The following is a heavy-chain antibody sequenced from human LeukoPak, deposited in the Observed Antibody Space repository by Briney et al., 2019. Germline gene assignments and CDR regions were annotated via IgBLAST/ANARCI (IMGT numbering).Heavy chain of an antibody. CDR3: ARVMVAATSYYYYGMDV. CDR1: GFTFSSYS. V-gene: IGHV3-21*01. J-gene: IGHJ6*02. CDR2: ISSSSSYI. D-gene: IGHD2-15*01. Sequence: PGGSLRLSCAASGFTFSSYSMKWVRQAPGKGLEWVSSISSSSSYIYYADSVKGRFTISRDNAKNSLYLQMNSLRAEDTAVYYCARVMVAATSYYYYGMDVWGQGTTVTVSS.